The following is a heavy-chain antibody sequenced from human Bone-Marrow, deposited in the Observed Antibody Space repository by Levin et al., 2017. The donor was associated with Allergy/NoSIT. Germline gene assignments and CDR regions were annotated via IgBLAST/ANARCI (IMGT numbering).Heavy chain of an antibody. V-gene: IGHV3-23*01. CDR3: AKDLRTIDAFDI. Sequence: QPGGSLRLSCAASGFTFTNYAMSWVRQAPGKGLEWVSAITASGDGTYYADSVKGRFTISRDNSKNTLFLQMNSLRAEDTAIYYCAKDLRTIDAFDIWGQGTMVTVSS. CDR1: GFTFTNYA. D-gene: IGHD4/OR15-4a*01. J-gene: IGHJ3*02. CDR2: ITASGDGT.